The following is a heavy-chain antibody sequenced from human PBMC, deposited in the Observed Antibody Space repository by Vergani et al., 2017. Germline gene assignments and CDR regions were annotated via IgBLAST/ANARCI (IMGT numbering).Heavy chain of an antibody. D-gene: IGHD1-26*01. Sequence: EVQLVQSGAEVKKPGESLKISCEGSGYTFTDYWVGWVRQKPGKGLEWMGVVYARDSITRYSLSFEGQVTISADKSINTAYLEWDSLRASDSAMYYCVRRGWERQEVDYWGQGTLVTV. CDR3: VRRGWERQEVDY. V-gene: IGHV5-51*01. J-gene: IGHJ4*02. CDR1: GYTFTDYW. CDR2: VYARDSIT.